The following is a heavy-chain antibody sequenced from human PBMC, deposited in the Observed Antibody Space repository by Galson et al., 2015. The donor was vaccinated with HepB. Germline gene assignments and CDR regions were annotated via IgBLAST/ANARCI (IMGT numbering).Heavy chain of an antibody. CDR2: IDPSDSYT. J-gene: IGHJ3*02. CDR1: GYSFTSCW. V-gene: IGHV5-10-1*01. CDR3: ARQSHYYDSSGYYDAFDI. D-gene: IGHD3-22*01. Sequence: QSGAEVKKPGESLRISCKGSGYSFTSCWISWVRQMPGKGLEWMGRIDPSDSYTNYSPSFQGHVTISADKSISTAYLQWSSLKASDTAMYYCARQSHYYDSSGYYDAFDIWGQGTMVTVSS.